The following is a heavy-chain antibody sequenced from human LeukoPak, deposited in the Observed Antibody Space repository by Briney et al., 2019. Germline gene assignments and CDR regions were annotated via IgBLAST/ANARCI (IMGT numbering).Heavy chain of an antibody. CDR2: FDPEDGET. V-gene: IGHV1-24*01. J-gene: IGHJ5*02. CDR3: ATQKSKFWFDP. Sequence: AASVKVSCKASGYTFTGYYMHWVRQAPGKGLEWMGGFDPEDGETIYAQKFQGRVTMTEDTSTDTAYMELSSLRSEDTAVYYCATQKSKFWFDPWGQGTLVTVSS. CDR1: GYTFTGYY.